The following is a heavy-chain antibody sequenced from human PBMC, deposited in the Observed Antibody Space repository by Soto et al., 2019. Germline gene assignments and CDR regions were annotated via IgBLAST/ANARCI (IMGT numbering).Heavy chain of an antibody. CDR1: GFTFSSYA. J-gene: IGHJ6*04. Sequence: LRLSCAASGFTFSSYAMSWVRQAPGKGLEWVSAISGSGGSTYYADSVKGRFTISRDNSKNTLYLQMNSLRAEDTAVYYCAKDLSGTSSSWVLDVWGKGTTVTVSS. D-gene: IGHD6-13*01. V-gene: IGHV3-23*01. CDR2: ISGSGGST. CDR3: AKDLSGTSSSWVLDV.